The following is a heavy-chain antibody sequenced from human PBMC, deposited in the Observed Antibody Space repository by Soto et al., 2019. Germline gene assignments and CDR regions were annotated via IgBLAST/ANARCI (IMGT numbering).Heavy chain of an antibody. J-gene: IGHJ5*02. CDR2: ISSSSSTI. CDR3: ARHPERIAEIGWFDP. CDR1: GFTFSSYS. D-gene: IGHD6-13*01. Sequence: EVQLVESGGGLVQPGGSLRLSCAASGFTFSSYSMNWVRQAPGKGLEWVSYISSSSSTIYYADSVRGQFTISRDNAKNSLYLQMNSLRAEDTAGYYCARHPERIAEIGWFDPWGQGTVVTVSS. V-gene: IGHV3-48*01.